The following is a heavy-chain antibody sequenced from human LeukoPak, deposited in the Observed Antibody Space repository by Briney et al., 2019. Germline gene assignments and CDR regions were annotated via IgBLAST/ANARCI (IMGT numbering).Heavy chain of an antibody. J-gene: IGHJ4*02. CDR1: GFTFSSYA. CDR2: ISDSGVNT. V-gene: IGHV3-23*01. D-gene: IGHD6-13*01. CDR3: AKGSLGSWYFFDS. Sequence: PGGSLRLSCAASGFTFSSYAMTWVRQAPGKGPEWVSTISDSGVNTYYADSVKGRFTISRDNSRNTVYLQMNSLRTEDTAVYYCAKGSLGSWYFFDSWGQGTLVTVSS.